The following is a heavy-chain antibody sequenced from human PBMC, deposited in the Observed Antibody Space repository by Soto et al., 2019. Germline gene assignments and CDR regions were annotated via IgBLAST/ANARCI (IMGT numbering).Heavy chain of an antibody. J-gene: IGHJ1*01. CDR1: GCPFRNYL. D-gene: IGHD2-15*01. V-gene: IGHV3-30-3*01. CDR3: ARWSGIVVVVAATEYFQH. Sequence: LILSWASSGCPFRNYLMGWVRPAPGKGLEWVAVISYDGSNKYYADSVKCRFTISRDNSKNTLYLQMNSLRAEDTAVYYCARWSGIVVVVAATEYFQHWGQGTLVTVSS. CDR2: ISYDGSNK.